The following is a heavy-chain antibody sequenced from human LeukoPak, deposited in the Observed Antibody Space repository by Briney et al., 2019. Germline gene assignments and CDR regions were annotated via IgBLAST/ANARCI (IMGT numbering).Heavy chain of an antibody. V-gene: IGHV3-9*03. CDR3: AKDKYYDFWSGNAFDI. J-gene: IGHJ3*02. Sequence: PGGSLRLSCAASGFTFDDYAMHWVRQAPGKGLEWVSGISWNSGSIGYADSVKGRFTISRDNVKNSLYLQMNSLRAEDMALYYCAKDKYYDFWSGNAFDIWGQGTMVTVSS. D-gene: IGHD3-3*01. CDR2: ISWNSGSI. CDR1: GFTFDDYA.